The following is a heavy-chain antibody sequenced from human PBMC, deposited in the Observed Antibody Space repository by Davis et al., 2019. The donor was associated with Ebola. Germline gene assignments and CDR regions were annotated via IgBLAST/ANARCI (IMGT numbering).Heavy chain of an antibody. V-gene: IGHV3-23*01. CDR2: ITSSGSST. J-gene: IGHJ3*02. Sequence: GESLKISCAASGFTFSTYAMSWVRQAPGKGLEWVSAITSSGSSTYYADSVRGRLTISRDNSKNTLYLQMNGLRVEDTAIYYCAKDTSNIWFDIWGQGTMVTVSS. CDR3: AKDTSNIWFDI. CDR1: GFTFSTYA. D-gene: IGHD1-26*01.